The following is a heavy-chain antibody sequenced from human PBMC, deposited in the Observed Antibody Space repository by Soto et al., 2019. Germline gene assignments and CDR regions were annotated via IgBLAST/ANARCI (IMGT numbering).Heavy chain of an antibody. D-gene: IGHD3-16*01. CDR1: GFTFNAYA. CDR2: ISSTSTYI. CDR3: ARGYRGVPSQYEVNDYFDI. Sequence: EVQLVESGGGLVKPGGSLRLSCAASGFTFNAYAMNWVRQAPGGGLEWVSSISSTSTYIYYADSRVTISRDNAKNSLLLQLNSLRAEDTAVDYCARGYRGVPSQYEVNDYFDIWGQGTMVTVSS. J-gene: IGHJ3*02. V-gene: IGHV3-21*01.